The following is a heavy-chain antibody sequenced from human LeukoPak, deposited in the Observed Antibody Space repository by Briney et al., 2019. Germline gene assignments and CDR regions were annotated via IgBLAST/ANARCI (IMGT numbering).Heavy chain of an antibody. D-gene: IGHD3-10*01. Sequence: SETLSLTCAVYGGSFRGYYWSWIRQPPGKGLEWIGEINHSGSTNYNPSLKSRVTISVDTSKNQFSLKLSSVTAADTAVYYCARGREGNYYGSGSYSFDYWGQGTLVTVSS. V-gene: IGHV4-34*01. J-gene: IGHJ4*02. CDR3: ARGREGNYYGSGSYSFDY. CDR1: GGSFRGYY. CDR2: INHSGST.